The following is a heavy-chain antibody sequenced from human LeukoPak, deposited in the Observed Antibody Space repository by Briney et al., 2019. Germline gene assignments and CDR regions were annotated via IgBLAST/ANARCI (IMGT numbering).Heavy chain of an antibody. CDR2: ISSSSSYI. V-gene: IGHV3-21*01. CDR1: GFTFSSYE. Sequence: PGGSLRLSCAASGFTFSSYEMNWVRQAPGKGLEWVSSISSSSSYIYYADSVKGRFTISRDNAKNSLYLQMNSLRAEDTAVYYCARRLRIDAFDIWGQGTMVTVSS. CDR3: ARRLRIDAFDI. J-gene: IGHJ3*02. D-gene: IGHD4-17*01.